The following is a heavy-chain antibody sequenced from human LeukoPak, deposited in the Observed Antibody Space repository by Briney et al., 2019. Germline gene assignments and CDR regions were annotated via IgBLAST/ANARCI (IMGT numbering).Heavy chain of an antibody. V-gene: IGHV3-30*18. D-gene: IGHD3-22*01. CDR2: ISYDGSKK. Sequence: GGSLRLSCAASGLTFNRHGLHWVRQAPGKGLEWVAVISYDGSKKYYADSVKGRFTISRDTSKNTLYLQMNSLRAEDTAVYYCAKDRAYYYNTNAYYYVGFDFWGQGTLVTVSS. J-gene: IGHJ4*02. CDR1: GLTFNRHG. CDR3: AKDRAYYYNTNAYYYVGFDF.